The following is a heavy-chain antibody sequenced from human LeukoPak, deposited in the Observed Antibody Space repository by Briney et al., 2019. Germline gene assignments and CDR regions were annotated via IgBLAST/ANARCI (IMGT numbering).Heavy chain of an antibody. CDR1: GYTSTSYA. CDR3: AREADYYGSGSYYSLGFDP. D-gene: IGHD3-10*01. V-gene: IGHV1-3*01. Sequence: ASVKVSCKASGYTSTSYAMHWVRQAPGQRLEWMGWINAGNGNTKYSQKFQGRVTITRDTSASTAYMELSSLRSEDTAVYYCAREADYYGSGSYYSLGFDPWGQGTLVTVSS. J-gene: IGHJ5*02. CDR2: INAGNGNT.